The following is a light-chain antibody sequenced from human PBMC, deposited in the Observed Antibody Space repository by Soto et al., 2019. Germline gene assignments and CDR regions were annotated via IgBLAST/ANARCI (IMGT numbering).Light chain of an antibody. V-gene: IGLV2-14*01. Sequence: QSVLTQPASVSGSPGQSITISCTGTSSDVGRYNYVSWYQQRPGKTPKLIIYEVSNRPSGVSNRFSGSKSGNTASLTISGLQAEDEGDYYCNSYTTNSTRVFGTGTKVTVL. CDR3: NSYTTNSTRV. CDR1: SSDVGRYNY. J-gene: IGLJ1*01. CDR2: EVS.